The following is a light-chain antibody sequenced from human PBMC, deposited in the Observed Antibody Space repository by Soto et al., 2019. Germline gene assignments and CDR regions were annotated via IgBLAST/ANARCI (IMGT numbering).Light chain of an antibody. V-gene: IGLV2-14*01. Sequence: QSVLTQPASVSGSPGQSITISCTGTSSDVGGYNYVSWYQQHPGKAPKLMIYEVSNRPSGVSNRFSGSKSGNTASLTISGLQAEDEADYYCSSYTSSSYTSSSTPYVFGTGTKLTVL. J-gene: IGLJ1*01. CDR3: SSYTSSSYTSSSTPYV. CDR2: EVS. CDR1: SSDVGGYNY.